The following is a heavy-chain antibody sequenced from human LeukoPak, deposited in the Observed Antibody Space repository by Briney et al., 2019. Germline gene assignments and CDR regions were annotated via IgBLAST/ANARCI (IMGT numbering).Heavy chain of an antibody. CDR2: IYYSGST. Sequence: SETLSLTCTVSGGSISSGGYYWSWIRQHPGKGLEWIGYIYYSGSTNYNPSLKSRVTISVDTSKNQFSLKLSSVTAADTAVYYCARSSVGTDFDYWGQGTLVTVPS. CDR1: GGSISSGGYY. V-gene: IGHV4-61*08. D-gene: IGHD7-27*01. J-gene: IGHJ4*02. CDR3: ARSSVGTDFDY.